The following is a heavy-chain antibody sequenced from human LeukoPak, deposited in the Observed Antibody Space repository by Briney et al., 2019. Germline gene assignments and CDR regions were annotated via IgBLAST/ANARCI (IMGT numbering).Heavy chain of an antibody. CDR2: IRYDGNNK. Sequence: PGGSLRLSCAASGFTFSSYGMHWVRQAPGKGLEWVAFIRYDGNNKYHADSVKGRFTIPRDNSKNTLYLQMNSLRAEDTAVYYCAKDSSVYHYDSRNFDYWGQGTRVTVSS. CDR3: AKDSSVYHYDSRNFDY. CDR1: GFTFSSYG. D-gene: IGHD3-22*01. J-gene: IGHJ4*02. V-gene: IGHV3-30*02.